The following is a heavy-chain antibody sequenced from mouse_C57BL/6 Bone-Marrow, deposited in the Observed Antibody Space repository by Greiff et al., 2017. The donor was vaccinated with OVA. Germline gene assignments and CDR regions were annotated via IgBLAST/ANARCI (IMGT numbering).Heavy chain of an antibody. CDR1: GYTFTSYD. V-gene: IGHV1-85*01. D-gene: IGHD2-3*01. CDR2: IYPRAGST. J-gene: IGHJ3*01. Sequence: QVQLQQSGPELVKPGASVKLSCKASGYTFTSYDINWVKQRPGQGLEWIGWIYPRAGSTKYNEKFKGKATLTVDTSSSTAYMKLHSLTSEDSAVDFCARLDGYFPWFAYWGQGTLVTVSA. CDR3: ARLDGYFPWFAY.